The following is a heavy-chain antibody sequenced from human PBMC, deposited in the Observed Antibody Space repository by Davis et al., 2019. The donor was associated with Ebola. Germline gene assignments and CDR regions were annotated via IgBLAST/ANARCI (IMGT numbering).Heavy chain of an antibody. J-gene: IGHJ4*02. CDR3: ARVGGSTVWDYFDY. CDR2: ISAYNGNT. D-gene: IGHD3-16*01. CDR1: GYTFTSYG. Sequence: ASVKVSCKASGYTFTSYGISWVRQAPGQGLEWMGWISAYNGNTNYAQKLQGRVTMTTDTSTSTAYMELSSLRSEDTAVYYCARVGGSTVWDYFDYWGQGTLVTVSS. V-gene: IGHV1-18*01.